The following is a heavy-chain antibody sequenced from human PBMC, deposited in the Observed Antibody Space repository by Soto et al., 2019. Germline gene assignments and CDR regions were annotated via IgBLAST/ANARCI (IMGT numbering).Heavy chain of an antibody. CDR3: ARSIAVAGHYYGMDV. Sequence: GESLKISCKGSGYSFTSYWIGWVRQMPGKGLEWMGIIYPGDSDTRYSLSFQGQVAISADKSISTAYLQWSSLKASDTAMYYCARSIAVAGHYYGMDVWGQGTTVTVSS. V-gene: IGHV5-51*01. D-gene: IGHD6-19*01. J-gene: IGHJ6*02. CDR2: IYPGDSDT. CDR1: GYSFTSYW.